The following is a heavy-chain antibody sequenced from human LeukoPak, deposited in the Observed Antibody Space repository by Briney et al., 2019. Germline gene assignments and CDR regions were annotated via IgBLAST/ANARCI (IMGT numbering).Heavy chain of an antibody. CDR3: ARGPIVGAPDY. CDR2: IGTAGDT. CDR1: GFTFSSYD. D-gene: IGHD1-26*01. V-gene: IGHV3-13*01. Sequence: GGSLRLSCAASGFTFSSYDMHWVRQVAGKGLEWVSAIGTAGDTYYPGSVKGRFTISRENAKNSLYLQMNSLRAGDTAVYYRARGPIVGAPDYWGQGTLVTVSA. J-gene: IGHJ4*02.